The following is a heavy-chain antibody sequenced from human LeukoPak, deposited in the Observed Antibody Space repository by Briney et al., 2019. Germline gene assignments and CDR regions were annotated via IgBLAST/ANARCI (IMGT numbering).Heavy chain of an antibody. CDR3: ARGGYCGGDCYFYY. V-gene: IGHV4-59*08. CDR1: DDSITMYY. D-gene: IGHD2-21*02. CDR2: VDHTGST. J-gene: IGHJ4*02. Sequence: SETLSLTCTVSDDSITMYYWTWIRQPPGKGLEWIGYVDHTGSTKFNPSLNGRVSISRDTSNNFFSLRLRSVTAADTAVYYCARGGYCGGDCYFYYWGQGTLVTVSS.